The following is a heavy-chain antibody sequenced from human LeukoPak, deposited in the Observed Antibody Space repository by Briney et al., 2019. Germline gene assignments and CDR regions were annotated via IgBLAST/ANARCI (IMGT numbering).Heavy chain of an antibody. Sequence: PGGSLRLSCAASGFTFSSYGMHWVRQAPGKGLEWVAVISYDGSNKYYADSVKGRFTISRDNSKNTLYLQMNSLRAEDTAVYYCARAVAGTDAFDIWGQGTMVTVSS. V-gene: IGHV3-30*03. CDR1: GFTFSSYG. D-gene: IGHD6-19*01. J-gene: IGHJ3*02. CDR2: ISYDGSNK. CDR3: ARAVAGTDAFDI.